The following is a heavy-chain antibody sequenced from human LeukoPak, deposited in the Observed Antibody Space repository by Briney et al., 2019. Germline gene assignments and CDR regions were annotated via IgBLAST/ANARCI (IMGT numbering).Heavy chain of an antibody. D-gene: IGHD3-22*01. V-gene: IGHV1-69*05. Sequence: VASVKVSCKASGGTFSNYAISWVRQAPGQGLEWMGRIIPIFGTANYAQKFQGRVTITTDESTSTAYMELSSLRSEDTAVYYCARWVGYYDSSGYYYYFDYWGQGTLVTVSS. CDR3: ARWVGYYDSSGYYYYFDY. CDR2: IIPIFGTA. CDR1: GGTFSNYA. J-gene: IGHJ4*02.